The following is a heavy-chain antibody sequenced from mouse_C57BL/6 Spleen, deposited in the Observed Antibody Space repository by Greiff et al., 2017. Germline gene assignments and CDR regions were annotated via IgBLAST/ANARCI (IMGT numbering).Heavy chain of an antibody. CDR1: GYTFTSYG. CDR3: ARAGSLLLHYFDY. CDR2: IYPRSGNT. J-gene: IGHJ2*01. Sequence: VKLMESGAELARPGASVKLSCKASGYTFTSYGISWVKQRTGQGLEWIGEIYPRSGNTYYNEKFKGKATLTADKSSSTAYMELRSLTSEDSAVYFCARAGSLLLHYFDYWGQGTTLTVSS. D-gene: IGHD1-1*01. V-gene: IGHV1-81*01.